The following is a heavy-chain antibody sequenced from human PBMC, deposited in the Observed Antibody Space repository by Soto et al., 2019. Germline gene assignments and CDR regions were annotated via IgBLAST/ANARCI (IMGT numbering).Heavy chain of an antibody. V-gene: IGHV4-59*12. CDR3: ARVRREYDNSGPVDD. CDR2: MYNTGST. Sequence: SETLSLTCTVSGGSISSYYWSWIRQPPGKGLEWIGYMYNTGSTIYNPSLKSRVTISVDTSKNQFSLKLNSVTAADTAVYYCARVRREYDNSGPVDDWGQGTLVPVSS. D-gene: IGHD3-22*01. CDR1: GGSISSYY. J-gene: IGHJ4*02.